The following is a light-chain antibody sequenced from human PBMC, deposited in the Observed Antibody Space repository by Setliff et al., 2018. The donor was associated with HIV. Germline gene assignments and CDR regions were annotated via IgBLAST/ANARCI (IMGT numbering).Light chain of an antibody. V-gene: IGLV2-14*01. J-gene: IGLJ1*01. CDR3: SSYAITNTLP. Sequence: QSALTQPASVSGSPGQSITISCTGTSRDVGGYNYVSWYRQHPGKAPKLIIYEVRNRPSGVSNRFSGSKSGNTASLTIPGLQTEDEADYYCSSYAITNTLPFGTGTKVTVL. CDR1: SRDVGGYNY. CDR2: EVR.